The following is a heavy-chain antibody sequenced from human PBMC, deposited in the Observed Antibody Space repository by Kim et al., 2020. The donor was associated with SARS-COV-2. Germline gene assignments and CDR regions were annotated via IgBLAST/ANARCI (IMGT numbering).Heavy chain of an antibody. J-gene: IGHJ4*02. CDR1: GGSISSYY. Sequence: SETLSLTCTVSGGSISSYYWSWIRQPPGKGLEWIGYIYYSGSTNYNPSLKSRVTISVDTSKNQFSLKLSSVTAADTAVYYCARVHTEGFWFEWGQGTLVT. CDR3: ARVHTEGFWFE. D-gene: IGHD3-10*01. V-gene: IGHV4-59*13. CDR2: IYYSGST.